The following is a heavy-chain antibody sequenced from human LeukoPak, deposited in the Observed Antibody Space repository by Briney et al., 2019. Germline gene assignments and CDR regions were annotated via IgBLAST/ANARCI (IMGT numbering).Heavy chain of an antibody. D-gene: IGHD2-15*01. J-gene: IGHJ3*02. V-gene: IGHV3-74*01. CDR1: GFTFSSYW. CDR3: ARGYCSGGSCYEGDAFGI. Sequence: PGGSLRLSCAASGFTFSSYWMHWVRQAPGKGPVWVSRINSDGSSTSYADSVKGRFTISRDNAKNTLYLQMNSLRAEDTAVYYCARGYCSGGSCYEGDAFGIWGQGTMVTVSS. CDR2: INSDGSST.